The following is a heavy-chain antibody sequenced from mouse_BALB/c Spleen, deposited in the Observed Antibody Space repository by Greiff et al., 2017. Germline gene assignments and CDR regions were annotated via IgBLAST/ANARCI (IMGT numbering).Heavy chain of an antibody. CDR3: NAWHGSSLRFAY. CDR2: IDPENGDT. D-gene: IGHD1-1*01. Sequence: VQLKQSGAELVRSGASVKLSCTASGFNIKDYYMHWVKQRPEQGLEWIGWIDPENGDTEYAPKFQGKATMTADTSSNTAYLQLSSLTSEDTAVYYCNAWHGSSLRFAYWGQGTLVTVSA. J-gene: IGHJ3*01. CDR1: GFNIKDYY. V-gene: IGHV14-4*02.